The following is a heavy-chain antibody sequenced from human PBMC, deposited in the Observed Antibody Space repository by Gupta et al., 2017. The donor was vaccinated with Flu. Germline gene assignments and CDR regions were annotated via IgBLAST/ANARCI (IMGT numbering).Heavy chain of an antibody. D-gene: IGHD6-19*01. J-gene: IGHJ4*02. CDR1: GDSISRDIW. Sequence: QVQLLESGPGLVNPSGTLSLTCTVSGDSISRDIWWNWVRQPPGKGLEWIGEIYRSGTTNYNPSLKSRLTISVDKSKNQFSLKLRSVSAADTAVYYCAKNGGWFTDFWGQGALVIVAS. CDR3: AKNGGWFTDF. V-gene: IGHV4-4*02. CDR2: IYRSGTT.